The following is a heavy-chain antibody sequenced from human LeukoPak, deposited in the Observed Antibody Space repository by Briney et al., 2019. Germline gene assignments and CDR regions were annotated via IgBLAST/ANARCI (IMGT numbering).Heavy chain of an antibody. J-gene: IGHJ4*02. D-gene: IGHD6-19*01. CDR2: ISGSGGST. CDR1: GFTFSSYA. V-gene: IGHV3-23*01. CDR3: AKPRSSGWYYFDY. Sequence: PGGSLRLSCAASGFTFSSYAMSWVRQAPGKGLEWVSAISGSGGSTYYADSVKGRFTISGDNSKNTLYLQMNSLRAEDTAVYYCAKPRSSGWYYFDYWGQGTLVTVSS.